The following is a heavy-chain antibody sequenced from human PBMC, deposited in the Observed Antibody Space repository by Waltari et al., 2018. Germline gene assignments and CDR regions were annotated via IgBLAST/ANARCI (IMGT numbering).Heavy chain of an antibody. J-gene: IGHJ4*02. Sequence: EVQLLESGGGLFQPGGSLRLSCAASGFNFPSYAMNWVRQAAGKGLEGVSTINWEPSDTQYADSVEGRVTISRDNSKNTLYLQVNDLRVEDTAMYYCAVRLGEHFDFWGQGTLVTVSS. V-gene: IGHV3-23*05. CDR3: AVRLGEHFDF. CDR1: GFNFPSYA. D-gene: IGHD3-10*01. CDR2: INWEPSDT.